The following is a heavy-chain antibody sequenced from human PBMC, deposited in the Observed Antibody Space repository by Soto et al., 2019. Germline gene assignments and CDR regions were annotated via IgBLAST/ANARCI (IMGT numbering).Heavy chain of an antibody. J-gene: IGHJ4*02. V-gene: IGHV1-69*05. CDR2: IIPIFGTA. D-gene: IGHD3-22*01. CDR3: ARVGRQNYYDSSGYINY. CDR1: GGTFSSYA. Sequence: SVKVSCKASGGTFSSYAISWVRQAPGQGLEWMGGIIPIFGTASYAQKFQGRVTMTRDTSTSTVYMELSSLRSEDTAVYYCARVGRQNYYDSSGYINYWGQGTLVTVSS.